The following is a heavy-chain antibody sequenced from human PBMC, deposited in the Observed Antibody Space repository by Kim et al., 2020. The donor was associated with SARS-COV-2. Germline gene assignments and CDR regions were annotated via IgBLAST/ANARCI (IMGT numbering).Heavy chain of an antibody. CDR2: IFYGGDT. J-gene: IGHJ4*02. V-gene: IGHV4-59*01. CDR3: ARSEGRASWHHFDY. D-gene: IGHD3-3*02. CDR1: SDSFSAYY. Sequence: SETLSRTCTVSSDSFSAYYWSWIRHLPGKGLEWIGYIFYGGDTNYNPSLKSRVTISWDTSRNQFSVDLTSVTDADTAVYYCARSEGRASWHHFDYWGQG.